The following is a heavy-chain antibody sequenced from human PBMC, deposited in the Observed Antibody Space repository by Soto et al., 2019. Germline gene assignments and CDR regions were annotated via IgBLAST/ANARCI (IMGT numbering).Heavy chain of an antibody. CDR2: ISGSGGST. CDR3: AKGRQLVPYYYYMDV. D-gene: IGHD6-6*01. V-gene: IGHV3-23*01. CDR1: GFTFSSYA. Sequence: GGSLRLSCAASGFTFSSYAMSWVRQAPGKGLEWVSAISGSGGSTYYADSVKGRFTISRDNSKNTLYLQMNSLRAEDTAVYYCAKGRQLVPYYYYMDVWGKGTTVTVSS. J-gene: IGHJ6*03.